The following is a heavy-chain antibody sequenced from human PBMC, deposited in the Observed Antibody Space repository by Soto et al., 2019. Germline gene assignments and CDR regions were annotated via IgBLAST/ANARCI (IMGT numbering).Heavy chain of an antibody. Sequence: EVQLVESGGGLVQPGGSWSSSGAVLGSTVISNYLSWVRQAPGKGVEWVSVIYTGGSTNNAASVKGRFTISRDNSKTTLYLQMNSRRAEDTAVYYCARDFYYYGSGTMGGYFDYWGQGTLVTVSS. J-gene: IGHJ4*02. CDR1: GSTVISNY. CDR3: ARDFYYYGSGTMGGYFDY. D-gene: IGHD3-10*01. V-gene: IGHV3-66*01. CDR2: IYTGGST.